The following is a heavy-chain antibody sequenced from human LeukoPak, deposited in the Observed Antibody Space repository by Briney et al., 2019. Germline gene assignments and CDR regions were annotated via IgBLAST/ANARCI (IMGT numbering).Heavy chain of an antibody. J-gene: IGHJ4*02. D-gene: IGHD3-10*01. V-gene: IGHV3-15*01. Sequence: GGSLRLSCAASGFTFSNAWMSWVRQAPGKGVEWVGRIKSKTDGGTTDYAAPVKGRFTISRDDSKNTLYLQINSLKTEDTAVYYCRASEIWGYYDGSGDYWGQGTLVTVSS. CDR2: IKSKTDGGTT. CDR3: RASEIWGYYDGSGDY. CDR1: GFTFSNAW.